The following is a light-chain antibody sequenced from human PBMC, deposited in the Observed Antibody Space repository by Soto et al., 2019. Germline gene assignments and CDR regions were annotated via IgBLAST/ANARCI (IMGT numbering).Light chain of an antibody. V-gene: IGKV1-13*02. CDR1: QGIRSA. J-gene: IGKJ1*01. CDR3: QQYYSYPRT. CDR2: AAS. Sequence: AIQVTQSASSLSASVGDRVTITCRTSQGIRSALGWYQQKPGKVPKLLIYAASTLQSGVPSRFSGSGSGTDFTLTISCLQSEDFATYYCQQYYSYPRTFGQGTKVDI.